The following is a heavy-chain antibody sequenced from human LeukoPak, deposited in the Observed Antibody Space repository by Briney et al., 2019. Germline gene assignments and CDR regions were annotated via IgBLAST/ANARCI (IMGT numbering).Heavy chain of an antibody. Sequence: GGSLRLSCAASGFTFEDYAMHWVRRAPGKGLEWVSLISGDGGSTSYADSVKGRFTISRDNSNNSLYLQMNSLRTEDTALYYCAKDIGPDGYWGQGTLVTVSS. V-gene: IGHV3-43*02. CDR1: GFTFEDYA. CDR2: ISGDGGST. J-gene: IGHJ4*02. CDR3: AKDIGPDGY.